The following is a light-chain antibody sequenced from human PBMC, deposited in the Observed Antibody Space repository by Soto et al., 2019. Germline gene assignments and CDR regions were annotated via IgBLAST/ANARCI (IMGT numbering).Light chain of an antibody. Sequence: QSALTQPASVSGSPGQSITISCTGTSNDVGGYNYVSWYQQHLGKAPKLMIYEVSNRPSGISNRFSGSKSGNAASLTISGLQAEDEADYYCSSYTTSSTYVFGTGTKLTV. CDR2: EVS. CDR1: SNDVGGYNY. CDR3: SSYTTSSTYV. J-gene: IGLJ1*01. V-gene: IGLV2-14*01.